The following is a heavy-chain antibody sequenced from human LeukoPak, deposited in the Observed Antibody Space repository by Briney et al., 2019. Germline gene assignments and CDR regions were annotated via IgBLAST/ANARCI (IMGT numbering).Heavy chain of an antibody. Sequence: GGSLRLSCAASGFTFSSYAMHWVRQAPGKGLEWVAVISYDGSNKYYADSVKGRFTISRDNSKNTLYLQMNSLRAEDTAVYYCARDNREQQLVPPTFDYWGQGTLITVSS. J-gene: IGHJ4*02. D-gene: IGHD6-13*01. CDR3: ARDNREQQLVPPTFDY. CDR1: GFTFSSYA. CDR2: ISYDGSNK. V-gene: IGHV3-30-3*01.